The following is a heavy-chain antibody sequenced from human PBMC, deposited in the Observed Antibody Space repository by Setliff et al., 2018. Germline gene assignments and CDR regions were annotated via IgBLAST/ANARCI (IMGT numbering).Heavy chain of an antibody. V-gene: IGHV1-8*02. CDR1: GYTFPTYL. D-gene: IGHD5-12*01. Sequence: ASVKVSCKASGYTFPTYLISWMRQAPGQGLEWMGWISPNRGNTGYAQKFQGRVTMTRSTSISTAYMELRSLRSDDTAVYYCARVDGYNSAFDIWGQGTMVTVSS. CDR2: ISPNRGNT. CDR3: ARVDGYNSAFDI. J-gene: IGHJ3*02.